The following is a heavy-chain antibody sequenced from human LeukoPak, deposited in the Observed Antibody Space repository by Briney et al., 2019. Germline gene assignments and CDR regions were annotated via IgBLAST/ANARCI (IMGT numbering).Heavy chain of an antibody. D-gene: IGHD2-15*01. J-gene: IGHJ5*02. Sequence: SETLSLTCTVSGGSISSYYWSWIRQPPGKGLEWIGYIYYSGSTNYNPSLKSRVTISVDTSKNQFSLKLSPVTAADTAVYYCARDYCSGGSCHNWFDPWGQGTLVTVSS. CDR1: GGSISSYY. V-gene: IGHV4-59*01. CDR2: IYYSGST. CDR3: ARDYCSGGSCHNWFDP.